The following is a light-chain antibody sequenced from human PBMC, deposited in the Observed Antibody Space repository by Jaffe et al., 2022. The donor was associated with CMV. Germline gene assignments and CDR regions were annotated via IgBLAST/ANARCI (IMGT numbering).Light chain of an antibody. CDR1: QSISTD. J-gene: IGKJ2*01. CDR3: QQSYSVHMFT. Sequence: DIQLTQSPSSLSASVGERVTITCRASQSISTDLNWYQQKPGKAPKVLIYAASTLHSAASSRFSGSGSGTDFTLTISSLQPEDSATYYCQQSYSVHMFTFGQGTKLEV. CDR2: AAS. V-gene: IGKV1-39*01.